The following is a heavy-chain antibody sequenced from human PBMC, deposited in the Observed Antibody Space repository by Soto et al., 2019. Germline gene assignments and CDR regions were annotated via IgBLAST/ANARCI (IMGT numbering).Heavy chain of an antibody. D-gene: IGHD3-10*01. CDR3: ARAYSVRDRGVPLDFDY. Sequence: KGLEWVSYISSSSSTIYYADSVKGRFTISRDNAKTSLYLQMNSLRDEDTAVYYCARAYSVRDRGVPLDFDYSGQRTLLTVPS. V-gene: IGHV3-48*02. CDR2: ISSSSSTI. J-gene: IGHJ4*02.